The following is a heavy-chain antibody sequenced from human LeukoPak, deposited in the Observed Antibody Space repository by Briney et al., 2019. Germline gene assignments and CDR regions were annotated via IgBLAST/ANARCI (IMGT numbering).Heavy chain of an antibody. Sequence: SETLSLTCTVSAYSISSGYYWGWIRQAPGKGLEWIGSIYHSGNTYYNPSLKSRVTISVDTSKNQFSLKLSSVTAADTAVYYCARADYHDSSGYYFDYWGQGTLVTVSS. CDR1: AYSISSGYY. CDR3: ARADYHDSSGYYFDY. J-gene: IGHJ4*02. CDR2: IYHSGNT. V-gene: IGHV4-38-2*02. D-gene: IGHD3-22*01.